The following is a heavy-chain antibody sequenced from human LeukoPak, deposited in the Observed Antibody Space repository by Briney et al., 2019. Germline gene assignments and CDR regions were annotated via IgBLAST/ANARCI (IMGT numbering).Heavy chain of an antibody. CDR2: IKQDGSQR. CDR1: GFTFSDYW. CDR3: ARRGGSSSRRSPIDY. Sequence: GGSLRPSCTASGFTFSDYWMTWVRQAPGKGPEWVANIKQDGSQRYYVDSVRGRFTISRDNAKNSLFLQMNGLRAEDTAVYYCARRGGSSSRRSPIDYWGQGTLVTVSS. V-gene: IGHV3-7*01. J-gene: IGHJ4*02. D-gene: IGHD6-6*01.